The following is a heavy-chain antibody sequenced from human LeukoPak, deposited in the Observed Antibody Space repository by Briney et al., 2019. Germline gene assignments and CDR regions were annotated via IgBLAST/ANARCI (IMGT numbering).Heavy chain of an antibody. V-gene: IGHV3-48*03. CDR2: ISSDGHVE. CDR3: ARDTLNGPFVISLDY. J-gene: IGHJ4*02. CDR1: GFIFASYE. Sequence: SGGSLRLSCAASGFIFASYEMNWVRQAPGKGLEWVSHISSDGHVERYVDSVRGRFTMSRDNAKDLLFLQMNGLRAEDTAVYYCARDTLNGPFVISLDYWGQGALVTVSS. D-gene: IGHD3-9*01.